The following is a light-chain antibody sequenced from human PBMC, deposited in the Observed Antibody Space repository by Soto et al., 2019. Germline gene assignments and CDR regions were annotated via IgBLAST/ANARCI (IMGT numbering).Light chain of an antibody. J-gene: IGKJ1*01. CDR1: QSISSY. CDR3: QQGYSISWT. CDR2: GAS. V-gene: IGKV1-39*01. Sequence: DIQMTQSPSSLSASVGDRVTITSRASQSISSYLNWYQQRPGKATKVLIYGASTLQSGVPSRFSGSGSGTEFTLAISSLQPEDFATYYCQQGYSISWTFGQGTKVEIK.